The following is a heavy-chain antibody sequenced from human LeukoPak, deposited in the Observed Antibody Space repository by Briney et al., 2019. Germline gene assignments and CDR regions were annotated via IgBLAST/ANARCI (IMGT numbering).Heavy chain of an antibody. V-gene: IGHV4-34*01. J-gene: IGHJ5*02. D-gene: IGHD2-15*01. CDR2: INHSRST. CDR1: GGSFSGYY. CDR3: ARGGLYCSGGSCSLWSDP. Sequence: SETLSVTCAVYGGSFSGYYWSWIRQPPGKGLEWIGEINHSRSTNYNPSLKSRVTISVDTSKNQFSLKLSSVTAADTAVYYCARGGLYCSGGSCSLWSDPWGQGTLVTVSS.